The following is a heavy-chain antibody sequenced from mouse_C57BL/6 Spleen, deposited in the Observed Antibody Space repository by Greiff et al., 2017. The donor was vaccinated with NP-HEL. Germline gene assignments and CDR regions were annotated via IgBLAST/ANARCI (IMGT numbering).Heavy chain of an antibody. CDR3: ARAKSYGHYFDY. D-gene: IGHD1-1*02. CDR1: GFTFSSYT. V-gene: IGHV5-9*01. J-gene: IGHJ2*01. Sequence: EVNVVESGGGLVKPGGSLKLSCAASGFTFSSYTMSWVRQTPEKRLEWVATISGGGGNTYYPDSVKGRFTISRDNAKNTLYLQMSSLRSEDTALYYCARAKSYGHYFDYWGQGTTLTVSS. CDR2: ISGGGGNT.